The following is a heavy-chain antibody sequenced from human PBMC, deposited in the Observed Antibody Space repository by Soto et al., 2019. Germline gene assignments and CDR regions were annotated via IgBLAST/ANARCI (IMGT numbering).Heavy chain of an antibody. D-gene: IGHD6-13*01. CDR1: GYTFTSYG. V-gene: IGHV1-18*01. Sequence: QVQLVQSGAEVKKPGASVKVSCKATGYTFTSYGISCVRQAHGQGLEWMGWISAYNGNTNYAQKLQRRATMTTETSTSTAYMELRSLRSDDTAVYYCARDLAAGNCDYWGQGTLVTVSS. CDR3: ARDLAAGNCDY. J-gene: IGHJ4*02. CDR2: ISAYNGNT.